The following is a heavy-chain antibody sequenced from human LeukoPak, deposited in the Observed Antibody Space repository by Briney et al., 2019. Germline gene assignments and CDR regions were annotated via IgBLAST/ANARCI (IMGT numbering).Heavy chain of an antibody. CDR1: GGSISSYY. J-gene: IGHJ4*02. CDR3: ARGPGGYSGYPY. CDR2: IYYSGST. Sequence: PSETPSLTCTVSGGSISSYYWSWIRQPPGKGLEWIGCIYYSGSTNYNPSLKSRVTISVDTSKNQFSLKLSSVTAADTAVYYCARGPGGYSGYPYWGQGTLVTVSS. V-gene: IGHV4-59*08. D-gene: IGHD5-12*01.